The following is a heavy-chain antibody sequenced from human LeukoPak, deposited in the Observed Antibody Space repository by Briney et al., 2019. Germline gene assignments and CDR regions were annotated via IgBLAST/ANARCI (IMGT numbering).Heavy chain of an antibody. CDR1: GYTFTSYE. V-gene: IGHV1-8*01. Sequence: GASVKVSCKASGYTFTSYEINWVREATGQGPEWMGWMNTNSGNTGYAQKFQGRVTMTRNTSISTAYMELSSLRSEDTAVYYCARGRLLQWLVPYMDVWGKGTTVTVSS. CDR3: ARGRLLQWLVPYMDV. CDR2: MNTNSGNT. D-gene: IGHD6-19*01. J-gene: IGHJ6*04.